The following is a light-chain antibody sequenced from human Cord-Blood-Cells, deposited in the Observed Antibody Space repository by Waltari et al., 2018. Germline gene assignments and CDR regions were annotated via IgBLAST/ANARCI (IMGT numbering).Light chain of an antibody. CDR3: SAYTSSSTKCV. V-gene: IGLV2-14*01. CDR2: EVS. Sequence: QSALTHPASVSGSPGQSITISFTGTSSDVGGYNSVSWYQQHPGKAPKPRIYEVSNVPSVLSRRFSGSETGNTVSPTITWLQSEDEAEYYCSAYTSSSTKCVVGTGTKVTVL. J-gene: IGLJ1*01. CDR1: SSDVGGYNS.